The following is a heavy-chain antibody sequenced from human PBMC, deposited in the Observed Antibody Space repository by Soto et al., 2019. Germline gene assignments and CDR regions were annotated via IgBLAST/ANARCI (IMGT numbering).Heavy chain of an antibody. J-gene: IGHJ4*02. CDR3: ASSVLVTSTMNYFDS. CDR2: IYPADSET. CDR1: GYSFSNYC. D-gene: IGHD2-8*02. Sequence: PGESLKISCKASGYSFSNYCLAWVLQMPWKGLEWMGIIYPADSETKYSPSFQGQFTISADKSIKTAYLQWNSLKASDTAMYYCASSVLVTSTMNYFDSWGQGSLVTVSS. V-gene: IGHV5-51*01.